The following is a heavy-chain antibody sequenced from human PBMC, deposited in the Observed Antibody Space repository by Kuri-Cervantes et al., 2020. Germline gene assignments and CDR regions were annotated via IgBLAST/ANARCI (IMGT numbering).Heavy chain of an antibody. CDR1: GGSFSGYY. D-gene: IGHD2-15*01. Sequence: SETLSLTCAVYGGSFSGYYWSWIRQPPGKGLEWIGEINHSGSTNYNPSLKSRVTISVDTSKNQFSLKLSSVTAADTAVYYCARGLRIAGGCSGGSCYPGGYYYYYYMDVWGKGTTVTVSS. CDR2: INHSGST. CDR3: ARGLRIAGGCSGGSCYPGGYYYYYYMDV. J-gene: IGHJ6*03. V-gene: IGHV4-34*01.